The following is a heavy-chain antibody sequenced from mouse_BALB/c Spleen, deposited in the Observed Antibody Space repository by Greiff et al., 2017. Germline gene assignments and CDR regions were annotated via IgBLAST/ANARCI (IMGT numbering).Heavy chain of an antibody. CDR3: ARDGITTATEFDY. CDR2: IWAGGST. CDR1: GFSFTSYG. J-gene: IGHJ2*01. D-gene: IGHD1-2*01. Sequence: VQPVESGPGLVAPSQSPSITFTVSGFSFTSYGVHLVRQPPGKGLEWLGVIWAGGSTNYNSALMSRLSISKDNSKSQVFLKMNSLQTDDTAMYYCARDGITTATEFDYWGQGTTLTVSS. V-gene: IGHV2-9*02.